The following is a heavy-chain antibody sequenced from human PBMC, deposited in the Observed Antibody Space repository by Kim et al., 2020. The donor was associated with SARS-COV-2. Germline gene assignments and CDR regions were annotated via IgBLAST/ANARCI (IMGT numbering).Heavy chain of an antibody. J-gene: IGHJ2*01. V-gene: IGHV3-23*01. CDR1: GFTFSSYV. CDR2: ISGSGGNI. CDR3: AKVDGAYSRYSAL. D-gene: IGHD2-15*01. Sequence: GGSLRLSCAASGFTFSSYVMRWVRQAPGKGLEWVAVISGSGGNIHYADSVKGRFTISRDNSRNTLYLQMTSLGAEDTATYYCAKVDGAYSRYSALWGRGT.